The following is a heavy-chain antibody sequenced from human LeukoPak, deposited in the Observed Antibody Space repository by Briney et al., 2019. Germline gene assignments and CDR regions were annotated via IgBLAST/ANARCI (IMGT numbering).Heavy chain of an antibody. V-gene: IGHV3-30-3*01. D-gene: IGHD5-18*01. CDR2: ISYDGSNK. CDR3: ARDGSSGYSYGYSDYYYGMDV. J-gene: IGHJ6*02. CDR1: GFTFSSYA. Sequence: GGSLRLSCAASGFTFSSYAVHWVRQAPGKGLEWVAVISYDGSNKYYADSVKGRFTISRDNSKNTLYLQMNSLRAEDTAVYYCARDGSSGYSYGYSDYYYGMDVWGQGTTVTVSS.